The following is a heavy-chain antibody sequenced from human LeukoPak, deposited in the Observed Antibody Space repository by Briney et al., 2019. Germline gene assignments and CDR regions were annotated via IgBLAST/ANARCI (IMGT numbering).Heavy chain of an antibody. CDR3: AREMGSGWFLSSGNWFDP. CDR2: IYTSGST. D-gene: IGHD6-19*01. J-gene: IGHJ5*02. Sequence: SETLSLTCTVSGASISGSSYYWNWIRQPAGKGLEWIGRIYTSGSTNYNPSLKSRVTMSVDTSKNQFSLKLSSVTAADTAVYYCAREMGSGWFLSSGNWFDPWGQGTLVTVSS. CDR1: GASISGSSYY. V-gene: IGHV4-61*02.